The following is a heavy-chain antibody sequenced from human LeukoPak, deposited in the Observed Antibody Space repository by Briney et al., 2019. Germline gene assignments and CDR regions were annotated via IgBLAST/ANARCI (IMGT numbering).Heavy chain of an antibody. D-gene: IGHD5-18*01. J-gene: IGHJ4*02. CDR2: IYYSGST. Sequence: SETLSLTCTVSGGSISSYYWRWLRQPPGKGLEWIGYIYYSGSTNYNPSLKSRVTISVDTSENQFSLKLSSVTAADTAVYYCASLKIQLWIMDYWGQGTLVTVSS. CDR3: ASLKIQLWIMDY. V-gene: IGHV4-59*01. CDR1: GGSISSYY.